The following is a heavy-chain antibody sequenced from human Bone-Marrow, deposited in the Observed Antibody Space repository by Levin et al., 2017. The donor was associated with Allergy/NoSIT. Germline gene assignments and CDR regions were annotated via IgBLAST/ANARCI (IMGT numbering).Heavy chain of an antibody. CDR1: GFTFSSYG. CDR3: VRGKHVLRFLEWLLDYYYGMDV. J-gene: IGHJ6*02. Sequence: GESLKISCAASGFTFSSYGMHWVRQAPGKGLEWVAVISYDGSNKYYADSVKGRFTISRDNSKNTLYLQMNSLRAEDTAVYYCVRGKHVLRFLEWLLDYYYGMDVWGQGTTVTVSS. CDR2: ISYDGSNK. V-gene: IGHV3-30*03. D-gene: IGHD3-3*01.